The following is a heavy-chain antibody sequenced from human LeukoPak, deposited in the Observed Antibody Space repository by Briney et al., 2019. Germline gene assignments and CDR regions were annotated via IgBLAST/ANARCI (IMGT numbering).Heavy chain of an antibody. V-gene: IGHV4-59*01. CDR2: IYYSGST. CDR3: ARMTSRNYYYYMDV. CDR1: GGSISSYY. J-gene: IGHJ6*03. Sequence: SETLSLTCTVSGGSISSYYWSWIRQPPGKGLEWIMYIYYSGSTNYNPSLKSRVTISVDTSKNQFSLKLSSVTAADTAVYYCARMTSRNYYYYMDVWGKGTTVTVSS.